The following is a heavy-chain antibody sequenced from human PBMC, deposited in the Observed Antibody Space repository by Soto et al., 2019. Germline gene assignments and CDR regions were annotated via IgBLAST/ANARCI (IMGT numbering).Heavy chain of an antibody. V-gene: IGHV1-18*01. CDR1: GYTFTSYG. Sequence: ASVKVSCKASGYTFTSYGISWVRQAPGQGLEWMGWISAYNGNTNYAQKLQGRVTMTTDTSTSTAYMELRSLRSDDTAVYYCARGYCGGDCYSSPPLDYWGQGTLVTVS. CDR3: ARGYCGGDCYSSPPLDY. J-gene: IGHJ4*02. CDR2: ISAYNGNT. D-gene: IGHD2-21*02.